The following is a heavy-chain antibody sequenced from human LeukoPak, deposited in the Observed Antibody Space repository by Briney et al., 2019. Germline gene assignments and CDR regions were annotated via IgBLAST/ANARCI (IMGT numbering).Heavy chain of an antibody. CDR2: ISYDGSNK. Sequence: GGALRLSCAAPGFPFSSYGMHWVRPAPGKGLEWVAVISYDGSNKYYADSVKGRLTISRDNSKNTLYLQMNSLRAEDTAVYYCAKKEVAYDYWGQGTLVTVSS. CDR1: GFPFSSYG. CDR3: AKKEVAYDY. J-gene: IGHJ4*02. D-gene: IGHD5-12*01. V-gene: IGHV3-30*18.